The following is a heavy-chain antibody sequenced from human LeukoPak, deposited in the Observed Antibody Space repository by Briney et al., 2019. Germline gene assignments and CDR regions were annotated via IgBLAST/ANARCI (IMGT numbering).Heavy chain of an antibody. Sequence: PGGSLRLSCAASGFTVSSNYMSWVRQAPGKGLEWVSGITATGSRTYYADSVKGRFTICRDSSKNTLYLQLNSLRADDTAVYYCATSMGGGNIDYWGQGALVTVSS. V-gene: IGHV3-23*01. J-gene: IGHJ4*02. D-gene: IGHD3-16*01. CDR3: ATSMGGGNIDY. CDR1: GFTVSSNY. CDR2: ITATGSRT.